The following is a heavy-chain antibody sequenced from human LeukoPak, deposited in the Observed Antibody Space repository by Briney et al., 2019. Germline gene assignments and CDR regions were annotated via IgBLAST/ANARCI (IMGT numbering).Heavy chain of an antibody. D-gene: IGHD4-23*01. V-gene: IGHV4-38-2*02. Sequence: SETLSLTCTVSGGSISSYYWSWIRQPPGKGLEWIGSIYHSGSTYYNPSLKSRVTISVDTSKNQFSLKLSSVTAADTAVYYCARGPDYGGKGIDGYWGQGTLVTVSS. CDR3: ARGPDYGGKGIDGY. CDR1: GGSISSYY. J-gene: IGHJ4*02. CDR2: IYHSGST.